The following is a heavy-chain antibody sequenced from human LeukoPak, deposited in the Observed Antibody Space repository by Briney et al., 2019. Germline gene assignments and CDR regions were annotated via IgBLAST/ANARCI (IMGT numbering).Heavy chain of an antibody. CDR3: ARATVATNGGRDY. J-gene: IGHJ4*02. Sequence: GGSLRLSCAASGFTFSSYSMNWVRQAPGKGLEWVSSISSSSSYIYYADSVKGRFTISRDNAKNSLYLQMNSLGAEDTAVYYCARATVATNGGRDYWGQGTLVTVSS. CDR2: ISSSSSYI. CDR1: GFTFSSYS. D-gene: IGHD5-12*01. V-gene: IGHV3-21*01.